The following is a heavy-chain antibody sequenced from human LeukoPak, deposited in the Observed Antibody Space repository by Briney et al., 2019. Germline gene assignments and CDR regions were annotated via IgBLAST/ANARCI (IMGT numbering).Heavy chain of an antibody. J-gene: IGHJ3*02. CDR1: GFRLGSYG. Sequence: GGSLRLSCGASGFRLGSYGMDWVRQAPGKGLEWVSHINSGSYIIYYADSVKGRFTISRDNAGNSLYLQMNSLRDEDTAVYYCARVLLERPGIDSFDMWGQGTMVTVSS. CDR3: ARVLLERPGIDSFDM. D-gene: IGHD1-1*01. CDR2: INSGSYII. V-gene: IGHV3-48*02.